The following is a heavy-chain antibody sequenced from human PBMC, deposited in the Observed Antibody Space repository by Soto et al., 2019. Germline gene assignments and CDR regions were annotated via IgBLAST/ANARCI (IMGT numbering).Heavy chain of an antibody. V-gene: IGHV3-30*03. CDR2: ISYDGSNK. J-gene: IGHJ4*02. D-gene: IGHD1-26*01. CDR1: GFTFSSYG. CDR3: AAQGLVGSYLKY. Sequence: GGSLRLSCAASGFTFSSYGMHWVRQAPGKGLEWVAVISYDGSNKYYADSVKGRFTISRDNSKNTLYLQMNSLRAEDTAVYYCAAQGLVGSYLKYWGQGTLVTVSS.